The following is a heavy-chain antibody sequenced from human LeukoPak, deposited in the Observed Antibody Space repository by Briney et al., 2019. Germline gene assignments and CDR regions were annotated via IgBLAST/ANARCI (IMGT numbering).Heavy chain of an antibody. CDR1: GYTFTGYY. CDR3: ATGEYSSGYLLGH. D-gene: IGHD3-22*01. CDR2: INPNSGGT. V-gene: IGHV1-2*02. Sequence: GASVKVSCKASGYTFTGYYMNWVRQAPGQGLECVGWINPNSGGTKYAQKFQGRVTVTRDTSTSTVYMELSRLRSDDTAVYYCATGEYSSGYLLGHWGQGTLVIVSS. J-gene: IGHJ4*02.